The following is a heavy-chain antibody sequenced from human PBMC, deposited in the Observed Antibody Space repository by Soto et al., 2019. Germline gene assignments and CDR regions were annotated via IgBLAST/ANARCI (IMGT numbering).Heavy chain of an antibody. CDR1: GFTFSGYS. J-gene: IGHJ5*02. CDR2: ISGSSGSI. CDR3: ARGPGDWPSPYSDWFDP. V-gene: IGHV3-48*01. D-gene: IGHD2-21*01. Sequence: PGGSLRLSCVGSGFTFSGYSLNWVRQAPGKGLEWVSYISGSSGSIQYADSVKGRFTISRDNAKNSVSLQMNSLRADDTAVYFCARGPGDWPSPYSDWFDPWGQGTLVTVSS.